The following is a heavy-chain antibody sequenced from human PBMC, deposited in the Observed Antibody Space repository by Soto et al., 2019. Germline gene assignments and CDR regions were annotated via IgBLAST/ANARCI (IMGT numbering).Heavy chain of an antibody. D-gene: IGHD6-13*01. V-gene: IGHV3-30*18. CDR3: ANAQQLVPYPSAYYYYYGMDV. J-gene: IGHJ6*02. Sequence: PGGSLRLSCAASGFTFSSYGMHWVRQAPGKGLEWVAVISYDGSNKYYADSVKGRFTISRDNSKNTLYLQMNSLRAEDTAVYYCANAQQLVPYPSAYYYYYGMDVWGQGTTVTVSS. CDR1: GFTFSSYG. CDR2: ISYDGSNK.